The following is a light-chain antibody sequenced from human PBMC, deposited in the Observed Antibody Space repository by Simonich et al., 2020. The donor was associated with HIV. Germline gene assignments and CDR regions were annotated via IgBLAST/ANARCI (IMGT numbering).Light chain of an antibody. CDR1: SSNIGAGYD. CDR3: QSYDSSLRLEV. CDR2: GTT. J-gene: IGLJ3*02. V-gene: IGLV1-40*01. Sequence: QSVLTQPPSVSGAPGQRVTISCTGSSSNIGAGYDVHWYQQLPGTAPKLLIYGTTYRPSGFPARFSCSKSGTSASRAITGLQAEDEADYYCQSYDSSLRLEVFGGGTKLTVL.